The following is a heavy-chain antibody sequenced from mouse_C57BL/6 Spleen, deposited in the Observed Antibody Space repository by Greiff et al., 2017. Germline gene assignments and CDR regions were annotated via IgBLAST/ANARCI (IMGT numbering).Heavy chain of an antibody. CDR2: IDPSDSET. Sequence: VQLQQPGAELVRPGSSVKLSCKASGYTFTSYWMHWVKQRPIQGLEWIGNIDPSDSETHYNQKFKDKATLTVDKSSSTAYMQLSSLTSEDSAVYYCARDYGYDRDYYAMDYWGQGTSVTVSS. CDR1: GYTFTSYW. CDR3: ARDYGYDRDYYAMDY. J-gene: IGHJ4*01. D-gene: IGHD2-2*01. V-gene: IGHV1-52*01.